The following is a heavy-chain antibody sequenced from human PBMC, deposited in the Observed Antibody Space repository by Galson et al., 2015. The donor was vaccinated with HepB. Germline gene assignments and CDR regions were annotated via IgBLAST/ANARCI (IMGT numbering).Heavy chain of an antibody. CDR3: ARDRASGGYSYDY. V-gene: IGHV3-30-3*01. CDR2: ILYDESNT. CDR1: GFTFGSYA. J-gene: IGHJ4*02. D-gene: IGHD2-21*01. Sequence: SLRLSCAASGFTFGSYAMHWVRQAPGKGLEWVAVILYDESNTYYADSVKGRFTISRDNSKNTLYLHVNSLRAEDTAVYYCARDRASGGYSYDYWGQGTLVTVSS.